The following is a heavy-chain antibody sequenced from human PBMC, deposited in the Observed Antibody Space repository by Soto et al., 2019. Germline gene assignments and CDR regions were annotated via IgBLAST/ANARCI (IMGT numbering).Heavy chain of an antibody. CDR3: ASQGSSWTAKYNWLDP. Sequence: QVQLVQSGAEVKKPGSSVKVSCKASGGTFSSYAISWVRQAPGQGLEWMGGIIPIFGTANYAQKFQGRVTITADEXTXXAYMELSSLRSEDTAVYYGASQGSSWTAKYNWLDPWGQGTLVPVSS. D-gene: IGHD6-13*01. CDR1: GGTFSSYA. V-gene: IGHV1-69*12. J-gene: IGHJ5*02. CDR2: IIPIFGTA.